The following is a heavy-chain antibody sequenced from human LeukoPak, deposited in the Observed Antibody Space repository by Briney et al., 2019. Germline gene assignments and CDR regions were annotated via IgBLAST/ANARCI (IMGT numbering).Heavy chain of an antibody. CDR2: MSYDGTNK. CDR3: ARGYCSGGTCYPHDTFDI. J-gene: IGHJ3*02. V-gene: IGHV3-30*03. CDR1: GFTFSTYG. Sequence: PGGSLRLSCAASGFTFSTYGIHWVRQAPGKGLEWVAVMSYDGTNKYYADFVKGRFTISRDTSKNTLYLQMNSLRAEDTAVYYCARGYCSGGTCYPHDTFDIWGQGTMATVSS. D-gene: IGHD2-15*01.